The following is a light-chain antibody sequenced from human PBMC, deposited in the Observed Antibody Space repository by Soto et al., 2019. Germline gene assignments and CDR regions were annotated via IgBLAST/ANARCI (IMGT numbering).Light chain of an antibody. CDR3: QQSYSRPVT. Sequence: DIQMTQSPSSLSASEGDRVTITCRAGQTISNYLNWYQQKPGKAPNRLIYAVHHVQSGVPSRFSGSGSGTEFTLTITGVQPEDFATYYCQQSYSRPVTFGPGTKLDLK. CDR2: AVH. V-gene: IGKV1-39*01. CDR1: QTISNY. J-gene: IGKJ3*01.